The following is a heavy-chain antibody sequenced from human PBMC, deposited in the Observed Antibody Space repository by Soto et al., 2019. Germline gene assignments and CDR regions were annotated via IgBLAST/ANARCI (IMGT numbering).Heavy chain of an antibody. D-gene: IGHD4-17*01. CDR2: INWNSGSS. CDR1: GFTFDDFA. CDR3: VRESHSEYGDNGYFEF. Sequence: EVQLVESGGGLVQPGRSLRLSCAASGFTFDDFAMPWVRQSPGRGLEWVSGINWNSGSSGYADSVQGRFAISRDNDMKSQNLQMNSLRPVDTPLYYCVRESHSEYGDNGYFEFWGKRVLVTGS. V-gene: IGHV3-9*01. J-gene: IGHJ4*02.